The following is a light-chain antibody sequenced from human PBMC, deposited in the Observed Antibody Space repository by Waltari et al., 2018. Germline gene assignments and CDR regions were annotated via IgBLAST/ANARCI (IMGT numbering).Light chain of an antibody. CDR3: HQYANSPWT. J-gene: IGKJ1*01. V-gene: IGKV4-1*01. CDR2: WAS. CDR1: QSVLYSPNNKNY. Sequence: DIVMTQSPDSLAVSLGERATINCKSSQSVLYSPNNKNYLAWYQQKPGQHPQLLIYWASNRESGVPDRFSGSGSGTDFTLTISSLQAEDVAVYYCHQYANSPWTFGQGTKVEVK.